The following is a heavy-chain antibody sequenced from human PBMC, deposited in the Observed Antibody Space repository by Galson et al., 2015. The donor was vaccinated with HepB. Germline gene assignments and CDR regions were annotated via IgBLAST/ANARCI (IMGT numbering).Heavy chain of an antibody. J-gene: IGHJ5*02. CDR1: GFFFSDHY. CDR2: SRNKANGYTT. Sequence: SLRLSCAASGFFFSDHYMDWVRQAPGKGLEWVGRSRNKANGYTTEYVASVKGRFTISRDDSMNSLHLQMNGLKIEDTAVYYCAMSPEAGTHHWGQGTLVTVSS. V-gene: IGHV3-72*01. CDR3: AMSPEAGTHH. D-gene: IGHD1-1*01.